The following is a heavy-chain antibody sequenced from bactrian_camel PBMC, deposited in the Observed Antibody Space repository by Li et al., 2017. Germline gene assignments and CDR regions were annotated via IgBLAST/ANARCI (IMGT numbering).Heavy chain of an antibody. Sequence: QLVESGGGSAQAGGSLKVSCVAPGYIFGSCGMSWYRQVPGKEREFVSGISASDTITYTDATKGRFTISRADNTLYLQMNDLKPEDSAMYYCAAMVTTGCSVSPETFRWWGQGTQVTVS. CDR2: ISASDTIT. J-gene: IGHJ6*01. D-gene: IGHD3*01. CDR3: AAMVTTGCSVSPETFRW. CDR1: GYIFGSCG. V-gene: IGHV3-3*01.